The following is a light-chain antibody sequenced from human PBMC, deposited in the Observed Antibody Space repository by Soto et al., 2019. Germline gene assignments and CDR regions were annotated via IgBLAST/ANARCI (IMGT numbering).Light chain of an antibody. Sequence: DIQMTQSPSSVSASVGDRVTITCRASQCISTWLAWYQQKPGKAPELLIYAASTLQSGVPSRFSGSGSGTDFTLTISCLQSEDFATYYCQQYYSFPLTFGGGTKVDIK. CDR2: AAS. CDR1: QCISTW. V-gene: IGKV1-12*01. CDR3: QQYYSFPLT. J-gene: IGKJ4*01.